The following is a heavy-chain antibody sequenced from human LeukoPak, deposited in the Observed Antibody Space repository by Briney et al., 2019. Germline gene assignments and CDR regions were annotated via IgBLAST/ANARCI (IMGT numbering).Heavy chain of an antibody. CDR2: IRSRANSYVT. D-gene: IGHD2-2*01. CDR1: GFTFSGSA. V-gene: IGHV3-73*01. Sequence: GGSLRLSCAASGFTFSGSAIHCVRHASGKGREWVGRIRSRANSYVTAYAAAVTGRFIISRDDSSNTAYLQMNSLTTEDTAVYYCTRHSDTYCSRANCYVDNFYGLDVWGQGTRVTVSS. CDR3: TRHSDTYCSRANCYVDNFYGLDV. J-gene: IGHJ6*02.